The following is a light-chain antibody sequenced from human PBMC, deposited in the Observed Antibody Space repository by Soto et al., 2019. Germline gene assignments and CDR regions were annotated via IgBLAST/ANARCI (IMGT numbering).Light chain of an antibody. J-gene: IGKJ2*01. CDR2: AAS. Sequence: DIQLSQSPSFLSASVGDRVTITCRASQGINSYLAWYQQKPGKAPKLLIYAASTLRSGVPSRFSGSGSGTEFTLTISSLQPEDFATYYCQHLNSYPYTFGQGTKLDIK. CDR1: QGINSY. V-gene: IGKV1-9*01. CDR3: QHLNSYPYT.